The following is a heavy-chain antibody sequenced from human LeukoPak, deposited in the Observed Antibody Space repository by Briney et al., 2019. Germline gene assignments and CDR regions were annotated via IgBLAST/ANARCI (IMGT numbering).Heavy chain of an antibody. Sequence: SETLSLTCTVSGGSISSYYWSWIRQPPGKGLEWIGYIYYSGSTNYNPTLKSRVTISLDTSKNQFSLKQSSVTAADTAGYYCARGRLEVAAGTDGGYSGPYYSYCYGMDVWGQGTTVTVSS. CDR2: IYYSGST. CDR3: ARGRLEVAAGTDGGYSGPYYSYCYGMDV. D-gene: IGHD6-13*01. J-gene: IGHJ6*02. V-gene: IGHV4-59*12. CDR1: GGSISSYY.